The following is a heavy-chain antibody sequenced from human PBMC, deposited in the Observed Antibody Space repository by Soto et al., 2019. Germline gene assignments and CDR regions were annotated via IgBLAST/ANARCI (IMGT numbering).Heavy chain of an antibody. CDR1: GFSFNNYG. CDR2: LWYDGRRK. V-gene: IGHV3-33*01. Sequence: QVQVVESGGGVVQPGRSLRLSCVASGFSFNNYGMHWVRQAPGKGLEWVAVLWYDGRRKYYADSVKGRFTISRDTSMNTLYLQMNSLGAEDTAVYYCARANDGTGHYNVCDYWGQGTLVTVSS. D-gene: IGHD4-17*01. CDR3: ARANDGTGHYNVCDY. J-gene: IGHJ4*02.